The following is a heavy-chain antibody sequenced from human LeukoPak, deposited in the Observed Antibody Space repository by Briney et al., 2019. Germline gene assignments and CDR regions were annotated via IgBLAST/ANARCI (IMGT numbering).Heavy chain of an antibody. CDR3: ARHRGSVFEGYMHV. V-gene: IGHV3-33*01. J-gene: IGHJ6*03. D-gene: IGHD2-8*01. Sequence: GTSLRLSCAASGFTLGNHGMHWVRQAPGKGLEWVAIIFSNGINKYCADSMKGRFTISRDTSKNTLFLEMESLRPEDTAVYYCARHRGSVFEGYMHVWSKATTVTVSS. CDR1: GFTLGNHG. CDR2: IFSNGINK.